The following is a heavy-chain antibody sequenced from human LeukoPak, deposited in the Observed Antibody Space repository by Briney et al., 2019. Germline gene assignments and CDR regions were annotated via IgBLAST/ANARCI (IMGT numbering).Heavy chain of an antibody. J-gene: IGHJ6*03. Sequence: GASVKVSCKASGGTFSSYAISWVRQAPGQGLEWMGGIIPIFGTANYAQKFQGRVTITADESTSTAYMELSSLRSEDTAVYYCARGYSSSSFDYYYYMDVWGKGTTVTVSS. D-gene: IGHD6-13*01. CDR1: GGTFSSYA. CDR3: ARGYSSSSFDYYYYMDV. CDR2: IIPIFGTA. V-gene: IGHV1-69*13.